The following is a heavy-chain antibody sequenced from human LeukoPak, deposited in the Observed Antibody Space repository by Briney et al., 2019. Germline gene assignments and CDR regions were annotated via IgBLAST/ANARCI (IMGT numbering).Heavy chain of an antibody. CDR1: GFTFSSYG. V-gene: IGHV3-30*03. D-gene: IGHD3-3*01. Sequence: GGSLRLSCAASGFTFSSYGMHWVRQAPGKGLEWVAVISYDGSNKYYADSVKGRFTISRDNSKNTLYLQMNSLRAEDTAVYYCARDLLVSFNAFDIWGQGTMVTVSS. CDR2: ISYDGSNK. CDR3: ARDLLVSFNAFDI. J-gene: IGHJ3*02.